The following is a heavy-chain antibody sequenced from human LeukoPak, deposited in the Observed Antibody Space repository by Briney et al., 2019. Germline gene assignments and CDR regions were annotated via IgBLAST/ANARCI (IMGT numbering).Heavy chain of an antibody. D-gene: IGHD3-16*02. Sequence: GGSLRLSCAASGFTFSNAWMSWVRQAPGKGLEWVGRIKSKTDGGTTDYAAPVKGRFTISRDDSKNTLYLQMNSLKTEDTAVYCCSRHLGYRTSLTYFDYWGQGALVTVSS. CDR2: IKSKTDGGTT. CDR3: SRHLGYRTSLTYFDY. CDR1: GFTFSNAW. J-gene: IGHJ4*02. V-gene: IGHV3-15*01.